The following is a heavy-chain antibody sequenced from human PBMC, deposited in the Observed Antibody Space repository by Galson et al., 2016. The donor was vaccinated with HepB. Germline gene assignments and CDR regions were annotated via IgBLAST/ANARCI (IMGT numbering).Heavy chain of an antibody. CDR3: ARGGQWGENRFDT. V-gene: IGHV6-1*01. J-gene: IGHJ5*02. CDR1: GDSVSSNRAA. CDR2: TYYRSKWYN. D-gene: IGHD3-10*01. Sequence: CAISGDSVSSNRAAWNWIRQSPSRGLEWLGRTYYRSKWYNHYAVSVKSRITIDPDTSSNQFSLQLKSVPPEDTAIYYCARGGQWGENRFDTWGQDIPVTVSS.